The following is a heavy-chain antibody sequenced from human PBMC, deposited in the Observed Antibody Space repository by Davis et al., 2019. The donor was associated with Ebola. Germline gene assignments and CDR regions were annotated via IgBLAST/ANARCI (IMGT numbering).Heavy chain of an antibody. D-gene: IGHD3-22*01. Sequence: GESLKISCTGSGYSFTSYWIGWVRQMPGKGLEWMGIIYPGDSDTRYSPSFQGQVTISADKSISTAYLQWSSLKASDTAMYYCARHSGHYYDSSGYYSLGWFDPWGQGTLVTVSS. CDR3: ARHSGHYYDSSGYYSLGWFDP. V-gene: IGHV5-51*01. CDR1: GYSFTSYW. CDR2: IYPGDSDT. J-gene: IGHJ5*02.